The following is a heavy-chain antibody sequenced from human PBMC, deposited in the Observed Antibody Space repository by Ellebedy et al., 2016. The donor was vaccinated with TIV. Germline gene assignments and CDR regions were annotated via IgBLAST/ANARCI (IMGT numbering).Heavy chain of an antibody. J-gene: IGHJ4*02. CDR1: GGSIETYY. CDR2: IYPTGVT. Sequence: MPSETLSLTCSVSGGSIETYYLNWIRQPAGKGLEWIGRIYPTGVTYYSPSLNSRVLISVDTSKNQFSLKLSSVTAADTAVYYCARKYYYGSGSLDWGQGTLVTVSS. V-gene: IGHV4-4*07. D-gene: IGHD3-10*01. CDR3: ARKYYYGSGSLD.